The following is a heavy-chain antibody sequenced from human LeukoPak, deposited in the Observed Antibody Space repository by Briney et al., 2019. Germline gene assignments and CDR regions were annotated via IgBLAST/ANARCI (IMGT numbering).Heavy chain of an antibody. CDR2: IYHSGNT. CDR3: ASVVKPDPQFDY. Sequence: SETLSLTCTVSGYSISSGYYWGWIRQPPGKGLEWIGSIYHSGNTYYNPSLKSRVTISVDTSKNQFSLKLSSVTAADTAVYYCASVVKPDPQFDYWGQGTLVTVSS. J-gene: IGHJ4*02. CDR1: GYSISSGYY. D-gene: IGHD1-14*01. V-gene: IGHV4-38-2*02.